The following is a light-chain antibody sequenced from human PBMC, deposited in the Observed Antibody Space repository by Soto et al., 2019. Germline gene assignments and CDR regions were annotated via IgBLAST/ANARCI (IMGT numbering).Light chain of an antibody. Sequence: QSVLTQPPSVSGAPGQRVTISCTGSSSNIGAGYDVHWYQQLPGTAPKLLIYGNSNRASGVPDRFSGSKSGTSASLAITGLQAEDEADYYCQSYDSSDVVFGGGTKVTVL. CDR2: GNS. V-gene: IGLV1-40*01. CDR1: SSNIGAGYD. CDR3: QSYDSSDVV. J-gene: IGLJ2*01.